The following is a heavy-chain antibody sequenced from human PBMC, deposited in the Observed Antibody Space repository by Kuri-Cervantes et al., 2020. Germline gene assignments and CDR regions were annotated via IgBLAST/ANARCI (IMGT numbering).Heavy chain of an antibody. CDR2: IYSGGST. CDR3: ARDRGVGWFDP. J-gene: IGHJ5*02. Sequence: GESLKISYAASGFTVSSNYMSWVRQAPGKGLEWVSVIYSGGSTYYADSVKGRFTISRDNSKNSLYLQMNSLRDEDTAVYYCARDRGVGWFDPWGQGTLVTVSS. CDR1: GFTVSSNY. V-gene: IGHV3-66*01. D-gene: IGHD1-26*01.